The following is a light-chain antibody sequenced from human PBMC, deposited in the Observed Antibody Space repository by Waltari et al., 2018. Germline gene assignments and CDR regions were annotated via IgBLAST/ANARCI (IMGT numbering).Light chain of an antibody. CDR2: YDS. CDR1: HIGRRS. J-gene: IGLJ2*01. Sequence: SFVLTQPPSVSVAPGQTARITCGGSHIGRRSVHWHPQKTGQAPVRVLFYDSDRPSGIPERFSGSSSGDTATLTITRVEAGDEADYFCQVWDSSSDRVFGGGTKLTVL. V-gene: IGLV3-21*04. CDR3: QVWDSSSDRV.